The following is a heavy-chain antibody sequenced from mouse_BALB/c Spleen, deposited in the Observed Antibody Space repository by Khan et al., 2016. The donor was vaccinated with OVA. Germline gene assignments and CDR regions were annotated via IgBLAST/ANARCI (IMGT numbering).Heavy chain of an antibody. D-gene: IGHD2-1*01. J-gene: IGHJ3*01. CDR2: ISSAGIYT. V-gene: IGHV5-9-1*01. CDR1: GFTFSSFV. Sequence: EVELVESGGGLVKPGGSLKLSCAASGFTFSSFVMSWVRQTPEKRLEWVATISSAGIYTYYPDSVKGRFTISRDNAKNILYLQMNSLRSEDTAMYYCANGNYGWFASWGQGTLVTVSA. CDR3: ANGNYGWFAS.